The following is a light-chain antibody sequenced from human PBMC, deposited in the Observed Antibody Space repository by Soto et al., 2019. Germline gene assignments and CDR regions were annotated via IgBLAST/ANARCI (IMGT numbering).Light chain of an antibody. Sequence: DIQMTQSPSSLSAFVGDSVTITCRARQNINTYLNWYQHKPGTAPNVLISGASNLRSGVPSRFSGSGSGTDFTLTISGLQPEEVAIYYCQQSYNTPGTCGQGTKVDIK. CDR2: GAS. CDR1: QNINTY. V-gene: IGKV1-39*01. CDR3: QQSYNTPGT. J-gene: IGKJ1*01.